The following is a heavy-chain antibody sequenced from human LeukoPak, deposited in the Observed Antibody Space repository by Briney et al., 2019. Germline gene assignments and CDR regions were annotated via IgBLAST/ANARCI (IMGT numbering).Heavy chain of an antibody. D-gene: IGHD5-18*01. J-gene: IGHJ4*02. V-gene: IGHV3-21*01. CDR3: ARPLLPTAMALT. CDR2: ISSSSSYI. Sequence: GGSLRLSCAASGFTFSTYSMNWVRQAPGKGLEWVSSISSSSSYIYYADSVKGRFTISRDNAKNSLYLQMNSLRAEDTAVYYCARPLLPTAMALTWSQGTLVTVSS. CDR1: GFTFSTYS.